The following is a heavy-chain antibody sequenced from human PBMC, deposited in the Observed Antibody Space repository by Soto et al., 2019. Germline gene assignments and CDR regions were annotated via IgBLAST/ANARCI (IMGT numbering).Heavy chain of an antibody. J-gene: IGHJ4*02. CDR1: GYTFTSYD. Sequence: QVQLVQSGAEVKKPGASVKVSCKASGYTFTSYDINWVRQATGQGLEWMGWMNPNSGNTGYAQKFQGRVTMTRNTSISTAYMGLSSLRSEDTAVYYCARVITIFGVVPGWGQGTLVTVSS. CDR3: ARVITIFGVVPG. CDR2: MNPNSGNT. V-gene: IGHV1-8*01. D-gene: IGHD3-3*01.